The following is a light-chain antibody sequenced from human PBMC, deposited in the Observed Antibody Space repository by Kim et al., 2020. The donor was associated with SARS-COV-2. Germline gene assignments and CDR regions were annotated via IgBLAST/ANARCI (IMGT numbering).Light chain of an antibody. CDR3: AAWDDSLRRMV. V-gene: IGLV1-47*01. CDR2: RNN. J-gene: IGLJ2*01. Sequence: GQRVTISCSGSSSNIGSNYVYWYQQLPGTAPKLLIYRNNQRPSGVPDRFSGSKSGTSASLAISGLRSEDEADYYCAAWDDSLRRMVFGGGTQLTVL. CDR1: SSNIGSNY.